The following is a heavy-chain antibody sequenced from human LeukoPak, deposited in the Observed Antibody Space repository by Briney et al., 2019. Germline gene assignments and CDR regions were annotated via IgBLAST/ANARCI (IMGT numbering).Heavy chain of an antibody. D-gene: IGHD5-12*01. J-gene: IGHJ4*02. CDR3: ARVITSGYYFFDY. V-gene: IGHV4-38-2*02. Sequence: SETLSLTCTVSGDGGSISTNYYWGWVRQPPGKGLEYIGSIHYSGSTYYNTSLKSRVTISVDTSKNQFSLKLTSVTAADTAVYYCARVITSGYYFFDYWGQGTLVTVSS. CDR2: IHYSGST. CDR1: GDGGSISTNYY.